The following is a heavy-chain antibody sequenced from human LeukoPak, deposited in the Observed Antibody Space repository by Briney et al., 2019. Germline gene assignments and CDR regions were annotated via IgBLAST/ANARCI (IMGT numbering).Heavy chain of an antibody. CDR1: GFTFSSYG. J-gene: IGHJ4*02. CDR3: AKDFRPASRGSI. V-gene: IGHV3-30*02. D-gene: IGHD3-10*01. Sequence: PGGSLRLSCAASGFTFSSYGMHWVRQAPGKGLEWVAFIRYDGSNKYYADSVKGRFTISRDNSKNTLYLQMNSLRAEDTAVYYCAKDFRPASRGSIWGQGTLVTVSS. CDR2: IRYDGSNK.